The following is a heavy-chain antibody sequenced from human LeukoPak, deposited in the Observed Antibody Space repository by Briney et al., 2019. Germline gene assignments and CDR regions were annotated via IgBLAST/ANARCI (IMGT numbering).Heavy chain of an antibody. CDR1: GGSISSYY. CDR2: IYTSGST. CDR3: ARVAGTGGVWYYYMAV. J-gene: IGHJ6*03. Sequence: AETLSLTCTVSGGSISSYYWSWIRHPAGKGLEWIGRIYTSGSTNYNPSLKSRVTMSVDTSKNQFSLKLSSVTAADTAVYYCARVAGTGGVWYYYMAVWGKGTTVTVSS. V-gene: IGHV4-4*07. D-gene: IGHD2-8*02.